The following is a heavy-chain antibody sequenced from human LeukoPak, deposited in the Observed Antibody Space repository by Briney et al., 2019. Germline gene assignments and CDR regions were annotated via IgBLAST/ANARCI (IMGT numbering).Heavy chain of an antibody. D-gene: IGHD3-22*01. CDR1: GVTLIDYA. V-gene: IGHV3-23*01. CDR3: AKDVIVVARGPFDS. CDR2: TSSSGGSR. J-gene: IGHJ4*02. Sequence: PGGSLRLPCAVSGVTLIDYAMAWVRQAPGKGLEWISGTSSSGGSRHYAESVKGRFTISRDNSKNMLYLQMNSLRAEDTAVYYCAKDVIVVARGPFDSWGQGTLVTVSS.